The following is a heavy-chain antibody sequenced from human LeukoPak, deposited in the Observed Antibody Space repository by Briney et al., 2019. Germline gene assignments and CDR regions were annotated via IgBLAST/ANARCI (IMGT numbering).Heavy chain of an antibody. V-gene: IGHV3-23*01. Sequence: GGSLRLSCAASGFTFSSHAMSWVRQAPGKGLEWVSAISGSGGSTYYADSVKGRFTISRDNSKNTLYLQMNSLRAEDTAVYYCAKAQPFYYYDSSGYYYFDYWGQGTLVTVSS. CDR1: GFTFSSHA. J-gene: IGHJ4*02. D-gene: IGHD3-22*01. CDR2: ISGSGGST. CDR3: AKAQPFYYYDSSGYYYFDY.